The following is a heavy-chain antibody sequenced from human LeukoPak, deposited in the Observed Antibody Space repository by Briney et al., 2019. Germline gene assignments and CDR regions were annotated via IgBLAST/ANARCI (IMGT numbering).Heavy chain of an antibody. V-gene: IGHV3-48*03. J-gene: IGHJ6*02. CDR3: ARDPAYGMDV. CDR1: GFTFSSYE. CDR2: ISSSGSTI. Sequence: GGSLRLSCAASGFTFSSYEMNWVRQAPGKGLELVLYISSSGSTIYYADTAKGRFTISRDNAKNSLHLQMRSLRAEDTAVYYGARDPAYGMDVWGQGTTVTVSS.